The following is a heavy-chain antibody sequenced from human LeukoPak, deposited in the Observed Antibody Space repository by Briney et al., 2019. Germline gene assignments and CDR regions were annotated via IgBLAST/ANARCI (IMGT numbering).Heavy chain of an antibody. D-gene: IGHD1-26*01. CDR1: GGSISSSSYY. CDR2: IYYSGST. Sequence: SETLSLTCTVSGGSISSSSYYWGWIRQPPGKGLEWIGSIYYSGSTYYNPSLKSRVTISVDTSKNQFSLKLSSVTAADTAVYYCASSRIVGATLYYYYGMGVWGQGTTVTVSS. V-gene: IGHV4-39*01. CDR3: ASSRIVGATLYYYYGMGV. J-gene: IGHJ6*02.